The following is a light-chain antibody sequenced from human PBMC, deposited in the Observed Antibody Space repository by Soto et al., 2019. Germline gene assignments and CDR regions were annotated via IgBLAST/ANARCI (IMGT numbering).Light chain of an antibody. J-gene: IGLJ2*01. CDR1: SSNIGNNV. CDR2: YDH. V-gene: IGLV1-36*01. Sequence: QSVLTQPTSVSEAPRQRVTISCSGNSSNIGNNVVNWYQQFPGKAPKLLIYYDHLRPSGVSDRFSGSKSGSSASLAINGLQSEDEADYYCAAWDDSLNGVVLGGGTKVTVL. CDR3: AAWDDSLNGVV.